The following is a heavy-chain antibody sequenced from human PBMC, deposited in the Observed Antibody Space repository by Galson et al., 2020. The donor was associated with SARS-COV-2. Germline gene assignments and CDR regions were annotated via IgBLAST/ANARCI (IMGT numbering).Heavy chain of an antibody. CDR2: LNPNSGGT. CDR1: GYTFTGYY. J-gene: IGHJ3*02. Sequence: ASVKLSCKASGYTFTGYYMHWVRQAPGQGLEWMGWLNPNSGGTTYAQKFQDWVTMTRDTSISTAYMELSRLRSDDTAVYYCARDNDHDAFDIWGQGTMVTVSS. V-gene: IGHV1-2*04. CDR3: ARDNDHDAFDI. D-gene: IGHD1-1*01.